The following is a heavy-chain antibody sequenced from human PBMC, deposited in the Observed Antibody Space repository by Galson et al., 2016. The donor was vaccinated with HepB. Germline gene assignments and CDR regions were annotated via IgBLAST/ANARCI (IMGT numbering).Heavy chain of an antibody. V-gene: IGHV3-7*05. J-gene: IGHJ4*02. Sequence: SLRLSCAASRFTFSASWMVWVRQATGKGLEWVASISDDGSDKYYVDTVKGRFAISRDNARNSLFLQMNSLTSEDTAVYYCATTQSNLLRGVVFFDYWGQGTLVTVSS. CDR3: ATTQSNLLRGVVFFDY. CDR1: RFTFSASW. D-gene: IGHD3-10*01. CDR2: ISDDGSDK.